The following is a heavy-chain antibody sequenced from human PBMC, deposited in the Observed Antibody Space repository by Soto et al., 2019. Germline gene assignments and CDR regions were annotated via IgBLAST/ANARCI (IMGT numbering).Heavy chain of an antibody. CDR1: GGIFNTYA. V-gene: IGHV1-69*01. CDR3: ARDRDYDGSGNYYNRIDF. D-gene: IGHD3-10*01. CDR2: IIPIFGTP. J-gene: IGHJ4*02. Sequence: QVRLVQSGPEVKEPGSSVTLTCKVSGGIFNTYAISWLRQAPGQGLEWMGGIIPIFGTPNYAQRFQGRVTITAGEYTSTAYMWRSRLRSDDTGVYYCARDRDYDGSGNYYNRIDFWGQGTLVSVSS.